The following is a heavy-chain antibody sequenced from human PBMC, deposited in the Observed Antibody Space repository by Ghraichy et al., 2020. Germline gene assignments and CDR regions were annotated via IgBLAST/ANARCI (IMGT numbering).Heavy chain of an antibody. Sequence: SETLSLTCAVYGGSFSGYYWSWIRQPPGKGLEWIGEINHSGSTNYNPSLKSRVTISVDTSKNQFSLKLSSVTAADTAVYYCARVGRMTTMGFIWGQGTMVTVSS. J-gene: IGHJ3*02. CDR3: ARVGRMTTMGFI. V-gene: IGHV4-34*01. CDR1: GGSFSGYY. CDR2: INHSGST. D-gene: IGHD5-24*01.